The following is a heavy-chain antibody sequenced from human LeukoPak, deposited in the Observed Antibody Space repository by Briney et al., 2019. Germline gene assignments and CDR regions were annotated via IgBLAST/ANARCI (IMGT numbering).Heavy chain of an antibody. D-gene: IGHD3-3*01. CDR2: INHSGST. Sequence: SETLSLTCAVYGGSFSGYYWSWIRQPPGKGLEWIGEINHSGSTNYNPSLKSRVTISVDTSKNQFSLKLSSVTVADTAVYYCARPLTIFGVVPYGMDVWGQGTTVTVSS. V-gene: IGHV4-34*01. J-gene: IGHJ6*02. CDR3: ARPLTIFGVVPYGMDV. CDR1: GGSFSGYY.